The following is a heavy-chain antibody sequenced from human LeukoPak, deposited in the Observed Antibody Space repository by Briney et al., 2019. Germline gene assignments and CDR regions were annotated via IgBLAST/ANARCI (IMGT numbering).Heavy chain of an antibody. CDR3: AREQDYGEAFDY. D-gene: IGHD4-17*01. CDR2: ISSSGSTI. V-gene: IGHV3-11*04. Sequence: SGGSLRHSCAASGFTFSDYYMSWIRQAPGKGLEWVSYISSSGSTIYYADSVKGRFTISRDNAKNSLYLQMNSLRAEDTAVYYCAREQDYGEAFDYWGQGTLVTVSS. CDR1: GFTFSDYY. J-gene: IGHJ4*02.